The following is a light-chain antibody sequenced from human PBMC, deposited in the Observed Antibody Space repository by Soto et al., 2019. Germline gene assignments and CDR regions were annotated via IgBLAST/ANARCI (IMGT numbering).Light chain of an antibody. V-gene: IGKV3D-15*01. Sequence: EIVMPQSPAPLSVSPGETHCLSCRASQSAGNFLARYQQKPGQARRLLIYYISTRATGIPARFSGSGSGTEFTLTINSLQSEESAVYYCQQHNQWPITFGKGTRLEIK. CDR2: YIS. J-gene: IGKJ5*01. CDR1: QSAGNF. CDR3: QQHNQWPIT.